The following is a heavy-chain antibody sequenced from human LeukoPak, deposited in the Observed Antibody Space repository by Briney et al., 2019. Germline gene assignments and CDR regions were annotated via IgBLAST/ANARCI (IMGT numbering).Heavy chain of an antibody. CDR2: ISSSSSYI. CDR1: GFSFSSYA. Sequence: GGSLKLSCTASGFSFSSYAMSWVRQAPGKGLEWVSSISSSSSYIYYADSVKGRFTISRDNAKNSLYLQMNSLRAEDTAVYYCASGGIAAAGSKYYYYYYGMDVWGQGTTVTVSS. V-gene: IGHV3-21*01. J-gene: IGHJ6*02. CDR3: ASGGIAAAGSKYYYYYYGMDV. D-gene: IGHD6-13*01.